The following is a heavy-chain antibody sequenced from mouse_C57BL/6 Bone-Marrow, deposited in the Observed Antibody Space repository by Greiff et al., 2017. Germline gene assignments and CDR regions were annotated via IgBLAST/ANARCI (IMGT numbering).Heavy chain of an antibody. V-gene: IGHV1-22*01. CDR1: GYTFTDYN. CDR2: INPNNGGT. CDR3: ARYGNYGYAMDY. D-gene: IGHD2-1*01. Sequence: EVQLQQSGPELVKPGASVKMSCKASGYTFTDYNMHWVKQSPGKSLEWIGYINPNNGGTSYNQKFKGKATLTVNKSSSTAYMELRSLTSEDSAVYYCARYGNYGYAMDYWGQGTSVTVSS. J-gene: IGHJ4*01.